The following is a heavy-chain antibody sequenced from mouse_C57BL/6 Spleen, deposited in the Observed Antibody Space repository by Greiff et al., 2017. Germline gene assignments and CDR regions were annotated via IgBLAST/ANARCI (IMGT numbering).Heavy chain of an antibody. V-gene: IGHV5-17*01. CDR2: ISSGSSTI. CDR3: ARVYGNSFYAMDY. Sequence: EVKLMESGGGLVKPGGSLKLSCAASGFTFSDYGMHWVRQAPEKGLEWVAYISSGSSTIYYADTVKGRFTISRDNAKNTLFLQMTSLRSEDTAMYYCARVYGNSFYAMDYWGQGTSVTVSS. D-gene: IGHD2-1*01. CDR1: GFTFSDYG. J-gene: IGHJ4*01.